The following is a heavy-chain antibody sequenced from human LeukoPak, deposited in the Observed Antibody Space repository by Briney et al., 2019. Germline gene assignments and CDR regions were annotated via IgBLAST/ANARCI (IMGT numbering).Heavy chain of an antibody. J-gene: IGHJ4*02. CDR3: AMSSNVLRFLEWLNVGYFDY. D-gene: IGHD3-3*01. Sequence: TGGSLRLSCAASGFTFSTYYMSWVRQAPGKGLEWVSAISGSGGSTYYADSVKGRFTISRDNSKNTLYLQMNSLRAEDTAVYYCAMSSNVLRFLEWLNVGYFDYWGQGTLVTVSS. V-gene: IGHV3-23*01. CDR2: ISGSGGST. CDR1: GFTFSTYY.